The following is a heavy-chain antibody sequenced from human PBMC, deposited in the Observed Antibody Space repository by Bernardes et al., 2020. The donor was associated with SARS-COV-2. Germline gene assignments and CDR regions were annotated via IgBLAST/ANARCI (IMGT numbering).Heavy chain of an antibody. Sequence: GGSLRLSCAASGFTFSSYAMSWVRQAPGKGLEWVSTISGSGDATYYADSVKGRFTISRDNTRTSVFLQMESLRAEDTAVYYCARDVGGTDWRFGFDVWGPGTMVHVSS. CDR3: ARDVGGTDWRFGFDV. CDR1: GFTFSSYA. D-gene: IGHD3-9*01. J-gene: IGHJ3*01. V-gene: IGHV3-23*01. CDR2: ISGSGDAT.